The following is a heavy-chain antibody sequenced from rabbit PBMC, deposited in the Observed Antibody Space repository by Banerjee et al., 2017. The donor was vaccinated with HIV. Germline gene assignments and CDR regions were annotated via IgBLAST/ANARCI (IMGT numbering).Heavy chain of an antibody. D-gene: IGHD1-1*01. CDR2: IYTANGNT. Sequence: QEQLVESGGGLVKPGGTLTLTCTASGFSFSSSYWICWVRQAPGKGLEWIACIYTANGNTDYASWAKGRFTISLDNAQNTVFLQMTSLTAADTATYFCARDLALGYASSSGYFDLWGQGTLVHRL. J-gene: IGHJ4*01. CDR3: ARDLALGYASSSGYFDL. CDR1: GFSFSSSYW. V-gene: IGHV1S45*01.